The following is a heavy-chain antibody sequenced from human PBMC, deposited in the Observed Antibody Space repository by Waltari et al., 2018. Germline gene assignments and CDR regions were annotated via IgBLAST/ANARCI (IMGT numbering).Heavy chain of an antibody. Sequence: QVQLQESGPGLVKPSETLSLTCAVSGYSISSGYYWGWIRQPPGKGLEWIGSIYHSGSTYYNPSLKSRVTISVDTSKNQFSLKLSSVTAADTAVYYCAGLARGYSYGYFDYWGQGTLVTVSS. D-gene: IGHD5-18*01. V-gene: IGHV4-38-2*01. J-gene: IGHJ4*02. CDR2: IYHSGST. CDR1: GYSISSGYY. CDR3: AGLARGYSYGYFDY.